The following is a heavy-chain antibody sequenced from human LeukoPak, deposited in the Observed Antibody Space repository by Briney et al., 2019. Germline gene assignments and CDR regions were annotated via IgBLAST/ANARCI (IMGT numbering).Heavy chain of an antibody. Sequence: GASVKVSCKASGDTFSKYAISWVRQAPGQRLEWMGRIIPILGIANYAQNFQGRVTISADKSTSTAYMELSSLGSEDTAVNYCARDGIVVMSTYGMDVWGQGTTVTVSS. V-gene: IGHV1-69*04. CDR3: ARDGIVVMSTYGMDV. CDR1: GDTFSKYA. CDR2: IIPILGIA. J-gene: IGHJ6*02. D-gene: IGHD2-21*01.